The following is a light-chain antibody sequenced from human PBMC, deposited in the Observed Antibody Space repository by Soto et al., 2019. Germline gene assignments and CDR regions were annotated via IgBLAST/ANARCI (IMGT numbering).Light chain of an antibody. CDR1: SSNIGNHD. V-gene: IGLV1-44*01. CDR3: AAWDDSLNGPV. CDR2: TND. Sequence: QSVLTQAPSASGTPGQRVAISCSGSSSNIGNHDVNWYQQVPGTAPKLLIYTNDQRPSGVPDRFSGSRSGTSASLAISGLRSEDEADYYCAAWDDSLNGPVFGGGTKVTVL. J-gene: IGLJ3*02.